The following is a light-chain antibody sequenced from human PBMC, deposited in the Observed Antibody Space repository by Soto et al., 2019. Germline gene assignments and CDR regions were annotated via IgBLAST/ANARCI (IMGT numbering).Light chain of an antibody. V-gene: IGLV2-14*01. CDR1: STDVGGYRY. CDR3: SSYSTSDSPYV. Sequence: QSALTQPASVSGSPGQSITISCTGTSTDVGGYRYVSWYQQQSGKAPKLIIYEVSYRPSGVSNRFSGSKSGNTASLTISGLQTEDEADYYCSSYSTSDSPYVLGTGTKVTVL. CDR2: EVS. J-gene: IGLJ1*01.